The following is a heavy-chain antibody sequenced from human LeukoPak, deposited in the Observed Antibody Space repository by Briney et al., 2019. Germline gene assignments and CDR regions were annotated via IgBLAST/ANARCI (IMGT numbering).Heavy chain of an antibody. CDR1: GYTFTSYG. J-gene: IGHJ5*02. V-gene: IGHV1-2*02. D-gene: IGHD2-15*01. Sequence: ASVKVSCKASGYTFTSYGISWVRQAPGQGLEWMGWINPNSGGTNYAQKFQGRVTMTRDTSISTAYMELSRLRSDDTAVYYCAREGRGVYCSGGSCYSEGTLDPWGQGTLVTVSS. CDR2: INPNSGGT. CDR3: AREGRGVYCSGGSCYSEGTLDP.